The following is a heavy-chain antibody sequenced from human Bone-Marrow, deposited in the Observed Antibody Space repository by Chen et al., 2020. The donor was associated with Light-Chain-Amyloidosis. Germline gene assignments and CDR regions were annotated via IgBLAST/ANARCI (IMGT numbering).Heavy chain of an antibody. Sequence: EVQMVESGGGLVQPGRSLRLSCVTSGFTYKKWAIHWVRQAPGKGLEWVSGFDYNSGRKDYADSVRGRFTVSSDSSKNSLFLEMNSLRVEDTALYYCTQDVVPGWADFWGPGTMVTVSS. CDR2: FDYNSGRK. D-gene: IGHD2-21*02. CDR1: GFTYKKWA. J-gene: IGHJ4*02. CDR3: TQDVVPGWADF. V-gene: IGHV3-9*01.